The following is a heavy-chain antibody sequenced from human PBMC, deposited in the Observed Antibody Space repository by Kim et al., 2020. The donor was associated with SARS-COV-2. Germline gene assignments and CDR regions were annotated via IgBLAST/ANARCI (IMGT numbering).Heavy chain of an antibody. Sequence: GGSLRLSCAASGFIFDTYAMHWVRQTPGRRLEYVSAISSNGADPYYADSVKGRFTISRDNAKNSLYLQMNSLRVEDTGIYYCARDRRYSLDYWGQGTRVTVSS. CDR1: GFIFDTYA. CDR3: ARDRRYSLDY. CDR2: ISSNGADP. J-gene: IGHJ4*02. V-gene: IGHV3-64*02. D-gene: IGHD2-15*01.